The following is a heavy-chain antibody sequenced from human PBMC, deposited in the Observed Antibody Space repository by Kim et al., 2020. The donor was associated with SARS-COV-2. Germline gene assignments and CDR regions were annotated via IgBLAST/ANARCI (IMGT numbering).Heavy chain of an antibody. J-gene: IGHJ6*02. CDR1: GYTFTSYG. CDR2: ISAYNGNT. V-gene: IGHV1-18*01. Sequence: ASVKVSCKASGYTFTSYGISWVRQAPGQGLEWMGWISAYNGNTNYAQKLQGRVTMTTDTSTSTAYMELRSLRSDDTAVYYCAGLEKPYCSGGSCYEPSHYPYGMDVWGQGTTVTVSS. D-gene: IGHD2-15*01. CDR3: AGLEKPYCSGGSCYEPSHYPYGMDV.